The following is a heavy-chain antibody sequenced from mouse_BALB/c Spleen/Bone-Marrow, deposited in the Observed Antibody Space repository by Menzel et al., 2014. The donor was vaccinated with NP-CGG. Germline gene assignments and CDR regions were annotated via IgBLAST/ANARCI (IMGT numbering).Heavy chain of an antibody. CDR2: INPNNGAT. Sequence: EVQLQQPGPELVKPGASVKISCKTSGYTFTESTINWVEQSHGKSLEWIGGINPNNGATGYNQKFKGKATLTVDKSSSTAYLELRSLTSDDSAVYYCARRDYGPAWFTYWGQGTLVTVSA. D-gene: IGHD1-1*01. CDR1: GYTFTEST. CDR3: ARRDYGPAWFTY. J-gene: IGHJ3*01. V-gene: IGHV1-18*01.